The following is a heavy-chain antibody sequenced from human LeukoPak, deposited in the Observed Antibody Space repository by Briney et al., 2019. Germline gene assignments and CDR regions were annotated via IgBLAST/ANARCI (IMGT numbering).Heavy chain of an antibody. D-gene: IGHD3-10*01. CDR2: ISSNGGST. J-gene: IGHJ4*02. V-gene: IGHV3-64*01. CDR1: GCTFSSYA. CDR3: ARGGGELLWFGELLS. Sequence: QTGGSLRLSCAASGCTFSSYALHWVRQAPGKGLEYVSAISSNGGSTYYANSVKGRFTISRDNSKNTLYLQMGSLRAEDMAVYYCARGGGELLWFGELLSWGQGTLVTVSS.